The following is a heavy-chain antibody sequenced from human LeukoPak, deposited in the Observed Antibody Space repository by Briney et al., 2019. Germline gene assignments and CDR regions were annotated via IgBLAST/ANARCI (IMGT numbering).Heavy chain of an antibody. Sequence: SETLSLTCTVSGGSVRSYFWSWIRRPPGKGLEWIGYIDDNGITKYSPFLKSQVNISIDKSKNQFSLKLSSVTAADTAVYHCARVQDVRLYSSGWYEERYFDYWGQGALVTVSS. CDR1: GGSVRSYF. D-gene: IGHD6-19*01. CDR2: IDDNGIT. V-gene: IGHV4-59*02. CDR3: ARVQDVRLYSSGWYEERYFDY. J-gene: IGHJ4*02.